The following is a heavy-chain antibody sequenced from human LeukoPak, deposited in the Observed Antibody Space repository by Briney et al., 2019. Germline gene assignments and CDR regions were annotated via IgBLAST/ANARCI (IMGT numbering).Heavy chain of an antibody. Sequence: SETLSLTCAVSGGSISSGGYSWSWIRQPPGKGLEWIGYIYHSGSTYYNPSLKSRVTISVDRSKNQFSLKLSSVTAADTAVYYCARVPRGLRPPYYFDYWGQGTLVTVSS. CDR3: ARVPRGLRPPYYFDY. D-gene: IGHD5-12*01. CDR2: IYHSGST. J-gene: IGHJ4*02. CDR1: GGSISSGGYS. V-gene: IGHV4-30-2*01.